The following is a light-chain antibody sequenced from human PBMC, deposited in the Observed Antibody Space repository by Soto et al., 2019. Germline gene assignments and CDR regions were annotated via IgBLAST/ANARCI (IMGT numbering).Light chain of an antibody. CDR1: QSVSSSY. CDR2: GAS. CDR3: QQYGSSPPVT. Sequence: EIVLTQSPGTLSLSPGERATLSCRASQSVSSSYLAWDQQKPGQAPRLLIYGASGRATGIPDRFSDSGSGTVLTLTISRLEPEDFAVYYCQQYGSSPPVTFGQGTRLEIK. V-gene: IGKV3-20*01. J-gene: IGKJ5*01.